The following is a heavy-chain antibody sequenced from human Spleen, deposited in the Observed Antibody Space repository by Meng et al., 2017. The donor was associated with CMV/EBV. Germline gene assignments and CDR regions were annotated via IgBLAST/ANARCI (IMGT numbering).Heavy chain of an antibody. CDR3: ARVGAYCGGDCYLDY. D-gene: IGHD2-21*02. CDR2: IYSSGST. Sequence: QGQPQEPGPGLVKPSAPLSLTGTVSGGSIRGYSWSWIRQPAGKGLEWIGRIYSSGSTNYNPSLKSRVTVSVDTSKTQFSLRLSSVTAADTAVYYCARVGAYCGGDCYLDYWGQGTLVTVSS. V-gene: IGHV4-4*07. CDR1: GGSIRGYS. J-gene: IGHJ4*02.